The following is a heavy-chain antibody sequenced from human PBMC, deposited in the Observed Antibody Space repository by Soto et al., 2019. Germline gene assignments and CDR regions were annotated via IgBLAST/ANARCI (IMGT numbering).Heavy chain of an antibody. CDR1: GFSFSSYE. D-gene: IGHD3-10*01. CDR3: ARDRGGDVGQFLFPDGFYL. CDR2: IGGSGGTK. V-gene: IGHV3-48*03. J-gene: IGHJ3*01. Sequence: GGSLRLSCAASGFSFSSYEVNWVRQAPGKGLEWISYIGGSGGTKYSADSVKGRFIISRDNAQNSLYLQMNSLRVEDTGVYYCARDRGGDVGQFLFPDGFYLWGQGTMVTVS.